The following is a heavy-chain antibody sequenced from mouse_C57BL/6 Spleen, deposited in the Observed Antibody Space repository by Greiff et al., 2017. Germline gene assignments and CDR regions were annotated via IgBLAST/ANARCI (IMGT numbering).Heavy chain of an antibody. J-gene: IGHJ4*01. Sequence: EVQLVASGGGLVKPGGSLKLSCAASGFTFSDYGMHWVRHAPEKGLELVAYIRSGSSTVSYAATVKGRFTISRDNAKNPLFLQMTSLGSEDTAMYYCAREGPNWDAMDDWGQGTSVTVSS. V-gene: IGHV5-17*01. D-gene: IGHD4-1*01. CDR3: AREGPNWDAMDD. CDR1: GFTFSDYG. CDR2: IRSGSSTV.